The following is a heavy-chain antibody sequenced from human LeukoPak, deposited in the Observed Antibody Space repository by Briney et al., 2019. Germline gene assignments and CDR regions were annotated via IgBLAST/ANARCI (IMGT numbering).Heavy chain of an antibody. J-gene: IGHJ4*02. Sequence: ASVKVSCKASGYTFTNYGFSWVRQAPGQGLEWMGWISAYNGDTKYGQNFQGRVTMTTDTSTSTAYMDLRSLSSDDTAVYYCGRVDMATTKDYWGQGTLVTVSS. CDR3: GRVDMATTKDY. CDR2: ISAYNGDT. V-gene: IGHV1-18*01. D-gene: IGHD5-24*01. CDR1: GYTFTNYG.